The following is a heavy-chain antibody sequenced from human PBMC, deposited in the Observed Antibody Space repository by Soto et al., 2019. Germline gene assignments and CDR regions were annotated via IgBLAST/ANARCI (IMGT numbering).Heavy chain of an antibody. CDR2: IIPIFGTA. J-gene: IGHJ4*02. V-gene: IGHV1-69*13. CDR1: GGTFSSYA. CDR3: VRYGTIFYFDY. D-gene: IGHD3-3*02. Sequence: ASVKVSCKASGGTFSSYAISWVRQTPGQGLEWMGGIIPIFGTANYAQKFQGRVTITADESASTAYMELSSLRSEDTAVYYCVRYGTIFYFDYWGQGTLVTVSS.